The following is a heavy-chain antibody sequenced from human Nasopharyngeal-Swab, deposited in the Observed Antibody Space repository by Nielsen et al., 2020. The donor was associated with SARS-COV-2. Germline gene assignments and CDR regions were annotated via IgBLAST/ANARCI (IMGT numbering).Heavy chain of an antibody. Sequence: GESLKISCAASGFTFSHAWMTWVRQAPGKGLEWVGRINIKTDGGTTDYAAPVKGRFIISRDDSKNTAFLQMDGLKTEDTALYYCTTDFYFDYWGQGALVTVSS. CDR1: GFTFSHAW. V-gene: IGHV3-15*01. CDR3: TTDFYFDY. J-gene: IGHJ4*02. CDR2: INIKTDGGTT.